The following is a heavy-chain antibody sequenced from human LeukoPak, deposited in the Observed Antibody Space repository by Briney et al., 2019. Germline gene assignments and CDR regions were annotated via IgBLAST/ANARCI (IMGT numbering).Heavy chain of an antibody. Sequence: GGSLRLSCVASGFTFSSYAMSWVRQAPGKGLEWVSGISGSGGSTYYAGSVKGRFTISRDNSKNTLSLQMNSLRAEDTAVYYCAKETYSSGWYPYFDYWGQGTLVTVSS. J-gene: IGHJ4*02. CDR3: AKETYSSGWYPYFDY. CDR1: GFTFSSYA. D-gene: IGHD6-19*01. CDR2: ISGSGGST. V-gene: IGHV3-23*01.